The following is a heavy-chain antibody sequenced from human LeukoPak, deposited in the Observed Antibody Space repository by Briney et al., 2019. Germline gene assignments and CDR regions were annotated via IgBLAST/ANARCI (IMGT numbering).Heavy chain of an antibody. CDR1: GDSISGYY. J-gene: IGHJ4*02. D-gene: IGHD1-26*01. CDR3: ARGRVGALVN. Sequence: PSETLSLTCTVSGDSISGYYWSWIRQPPGKRLEWIGNIYYSGTTNYNPSLQSRVTISVDTSKNQFSLKLSSVTAADTAVYYCARGRVGALVNWGQGTLVTVSS. V-gene: IGHV4-59*12. CDR2: IYYSGTT.